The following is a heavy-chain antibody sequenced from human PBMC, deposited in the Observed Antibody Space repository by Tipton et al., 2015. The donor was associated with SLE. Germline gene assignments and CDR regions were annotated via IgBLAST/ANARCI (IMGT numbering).Heavy chain of an antibody. CDR3: AKDQSPVVGATNY. J-gene: IGHJ4*02. CDR2: IQQDGSEK. D-gene: IGHD1-26*01. CDR1: GFSFSTYS. V-gene: IGHV3-7*01. Sequence: SLRLSCDASGFSFSTYSMNWVRQAPGKGLEWVANIQQDGSEKFYVDSVKGRFTISRDNAKNSLYLQMNSLRVEDTAVYYCAKDQSPVVGATNYWGQGTLVTVSS.